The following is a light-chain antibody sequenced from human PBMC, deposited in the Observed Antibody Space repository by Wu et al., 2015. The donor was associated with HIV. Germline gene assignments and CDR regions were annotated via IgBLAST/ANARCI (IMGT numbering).Light chain of an antibody. CDR3: HQCHTWPRS. Sequence: EIVLTQSPATLSLSPGERASLSCRASQSVGTCLAWYQHKPGQPPRLLIYDASNRATGVPARFRASASGTDFTLTTTSLEPEDFAVYYCHQCHTWPRSFGQGTKLEI. V-gene: IGKV3-11*01. CDR1: QSVGTC. J-gene: IGKJ2*03. CDR2: DAS.